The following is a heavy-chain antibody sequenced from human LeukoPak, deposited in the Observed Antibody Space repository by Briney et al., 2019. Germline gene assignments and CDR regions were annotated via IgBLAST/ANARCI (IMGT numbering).Heavy chain of an antibody. Sequence: PSETLSLTCTVSGGSISSSSYYWGWIRQPPGKGLEWIGSIYYSGSIYYNPSLKSRVTISVDTSKNQFSLKLSSVTAADTAVYYCAREYYDILTGYPPDYWGQGTLVTVSS. CDR2: IYYSGSI. D-gene: IGHD3-9*01. CDR1: GGSISSSSYY. J-gene: IGHJ4*02. V-gene: IGHV4-39*07. CDR3: AREYYDILTGYPPDY.